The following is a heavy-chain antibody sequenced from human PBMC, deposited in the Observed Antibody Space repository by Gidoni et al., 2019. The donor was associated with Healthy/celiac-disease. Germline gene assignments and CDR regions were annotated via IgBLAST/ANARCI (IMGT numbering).Heavy chain of an antibody. CDR2: INHSGST. CDR3: ARVVGDY. D-gene: IGHD1-26*01. J-gene: IGHJ4*02. Sequence: QVQLQQWGAGLWKPSETLSLTCAVYGGCFSGYYWSWIRQPPGKGLEWIGEINHSGSTNYNPSLKSRVTISVDTSRTHFSLRLGSVTAADTAVYYFARVVGDYWGQGTLVTVSS. CDR1: GGCFSGYY. V-gene: IGHV4-34*01.